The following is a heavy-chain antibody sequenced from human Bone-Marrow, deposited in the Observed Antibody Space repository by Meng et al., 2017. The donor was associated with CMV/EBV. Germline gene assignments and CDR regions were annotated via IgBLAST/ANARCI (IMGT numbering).Heavy chain of an antibody. CDR2: IGTAGDT. Sequence: GSLRLSCAASGFTFSSYDMHWVRQATGKGLEWVSAIGTAGDTYYPGSVKGRFTISRENAKNSLYLQMNSLRAGDTAVYYCARADVRTNDAFAIWGQGKRVT. D-gene: IGHD1-14*01. V-gene: IGHV3-13*01. J-gene: IGHJ3*02. CDR3: ARADVRTNDAFAI. CDR1: GFTFSSYD.